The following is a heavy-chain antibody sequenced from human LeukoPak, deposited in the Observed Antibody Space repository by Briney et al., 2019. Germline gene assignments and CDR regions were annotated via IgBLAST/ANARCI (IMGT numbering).Heavy chain of an antibody. CDR1: GYSFTTYW. J-gene: IGHJ5*02. CDR2: IYPGDSDT. V-gene: IGHV5-51*01. D-gene: IGHD2-2*01. Sequence: GESLKISCKGSGYSFTTYWIAWVRQMPGKGLEWMGNIYPGDSDTTYSPSFQGQVTISADKSINTAYLQWSSLKASDTAMYYCARGSSTSYSNWFDPWGQGTLVTVSS. CDR3: ARGSSTSYSNWFDP.